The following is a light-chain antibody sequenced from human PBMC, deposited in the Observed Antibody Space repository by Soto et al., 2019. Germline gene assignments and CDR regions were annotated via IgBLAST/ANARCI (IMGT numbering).Light chain of an antibody. CDR3: CSYAGSYPWV. CDR2: AVN. V-gene: IGLV2-11*01. Sequence: QSALTQPRSVSGSPGQSVTISCTGTSSDVGDNNYVSWYQQHPGKAPKLLIYAVNMRPSGVPDRLSGSKSGNTASLTISGLQGEDEADYSCCSYAGSYPWVFGGGTKLTVL. CDR1: SSDVGDNNY. J-gene: IGLJ3*02.